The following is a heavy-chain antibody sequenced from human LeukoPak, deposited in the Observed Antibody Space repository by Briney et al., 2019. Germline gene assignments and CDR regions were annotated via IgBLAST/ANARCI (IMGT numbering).Heavy chain of an antibody. CDR1: GFTFSSYW. V-gene: IGHV3-74*01. J-gene: IGHJ4*02. CDR2: INGDGTST. D-gene: IGHD1-26*01. Sequence: PGGSLRLSCAASGFTFSSYWMSWVRQAPGKGLVWVSRINGDGTSTSYADSVKGRFTISRDNGKNTLYVQMNSLRAEDTAVYYCVRVAEGARDKFDYWGQGTLVTVPS. CDR3: VRVAEGARDKFDY.